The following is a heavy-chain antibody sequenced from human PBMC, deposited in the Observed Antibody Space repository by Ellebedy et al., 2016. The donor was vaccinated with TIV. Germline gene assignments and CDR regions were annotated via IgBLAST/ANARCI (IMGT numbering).Heavy chain of an antibody. V-gene: IGHV3-53*01. CDR2: IYSGGNT. CDR3: ASSASQGY. CDR1: GFTVSNYY. J-gene: IGHJ4*02. D-gene: IGHD6-19*01. Sequence: GESLKISCAASGFTVSNYYMSWVRQAPGKGLEWVSVIYSGGNTFYAEYVKGRFTIYTDSYQNTLYLQMDSLRAEDTAVYYCASSASQGYWGQGTLVTVSS.